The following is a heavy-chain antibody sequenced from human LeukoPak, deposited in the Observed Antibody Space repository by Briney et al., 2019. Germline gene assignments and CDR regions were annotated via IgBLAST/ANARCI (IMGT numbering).Heavy chain of an antibody. J-gene: IGHJ6*03. D-gene: IGHD5-18*01. Sequence: SETLSLTCTVSGVSISSSNSYWGWIRQPPGKGLEWIGSIYYSGNTYYNASLKSQVSISIDTSKNQFSLRLTSVTAADTAVYYCARLKRGYSYGTGRFGYYYYMDVWGKGTTVTISS. V-gene: IGHV4-39*01. CDR3: ARLKRGYSYGTGRFGYYYYMDV. CDR1: GVSISSSNSY. CDR2: IYYSGNT.